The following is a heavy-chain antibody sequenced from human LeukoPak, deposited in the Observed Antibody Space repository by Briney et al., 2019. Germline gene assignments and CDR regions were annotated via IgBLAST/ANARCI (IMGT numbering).Heavy chain of an antibody. D-gene: IGHD7-27*01. CDR1: GFTVSSNY. Sequence: GGSLRLSCAASGFTVSSNYMSWVRQAPGKGLEWVSVIYSGGSTYYADSVKGRFTISRDNSKNTLYLRMNSLRAEDTAVYYCARDLLGSDAFDIWGQGTMVTVSS. CDR3: ARDLLGSDAFDI. V-gene: IGHV3-66*01. CDR2: IYSGGST. J-gene: IGHJ3*02.